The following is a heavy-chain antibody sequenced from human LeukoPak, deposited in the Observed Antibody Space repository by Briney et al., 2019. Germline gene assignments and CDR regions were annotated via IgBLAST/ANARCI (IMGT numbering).Heavy chain of an antibody. D-gene: IGHD4-17*01. V-gene: IGHV4-38-2*02. CDR2: IYHSGST. J-gene: IGHJ6*03. Sequence: SETLSLTCTVSGYSISSGYYWGWIRQPPGKGLEWIGSIYHSGSTYYNPSLKSRVTISVDTSKNQFSLKLSSVTAADTAVYYCARLSPTPYYYYYYMDVWGKGTTVTISS. CDR3: ARLSPTPYYYYYYMDV. CDR1: GYSISSGYY.